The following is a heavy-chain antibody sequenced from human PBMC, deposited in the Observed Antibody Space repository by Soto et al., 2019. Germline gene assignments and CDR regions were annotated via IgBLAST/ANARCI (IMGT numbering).Heavy chain of an antibody. CDR3: ARESDYLWYYGMDV. J-gene: IGHJ6*02. CDR2: TRNKANSYTT. V-gene: IGHV3-72*01. D-gene: IGHD4-17*01. Sequence: VQLVESGGGLVQPGGSLRLSCAASGFTFSDHYMDWVRQAPGKGLEWVGRTRNKANSYTTEYAASVKGRFTISRDDSXNSLYLQMNSLKTEDTAVYYCARESDYLWYYGMDVWGQGTTVTVSS. CDR1: GFTFSDHY.